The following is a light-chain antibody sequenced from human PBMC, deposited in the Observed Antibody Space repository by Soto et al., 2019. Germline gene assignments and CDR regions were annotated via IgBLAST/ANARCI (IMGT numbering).Light chain of an antibody. V-gene: IGKV3-20*01. J-gene: IGKJ1*01. Sequence: EIVLTQSPGTLSLSPGERATLSCRVSQSIRSNLAWYQQRPGQAPRLLMYGASTRAPGIPARFSGSGSGTDFTLTISRLEPEDFAVYYCQQYGSLSWTFGQGTKVDIK. CDR2: GAS. CDR1: QSIRSN. CDR3: QQYGSLSWT.